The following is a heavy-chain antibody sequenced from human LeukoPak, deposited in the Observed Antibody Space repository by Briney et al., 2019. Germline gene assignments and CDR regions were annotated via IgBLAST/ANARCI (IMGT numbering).Heavy chain of an antibody. Sequence: SETLSLTCTVSGGSIRSYYWGWIRQPPGKGLEWIGYIYYSGSTNYNPSLKSRVTISVDTSKNQFSLRLSSVTAADTAVYYCARGRGGSSSWFRWAFDIWGQGTMVTVSS. D-gene: IGHD6-13*01. CDR2: IYYSGST. J-gene: IGHJ3*02. CDR1: GGSIRSYY. V-gene: IGHV4-59*01. CDR3: ARGRGGSSSWFRWAFDI.